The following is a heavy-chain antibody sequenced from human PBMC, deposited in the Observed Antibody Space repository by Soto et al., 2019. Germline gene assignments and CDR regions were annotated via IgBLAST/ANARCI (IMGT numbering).Heavy chain of an antibody. J-gene: IGHJ5*02. D-gene: IGHD2-8*01. CDR3: ARVMRAAPGQNWFDP. CDR1: GYIFTDYY. CDR2: INPNSGGT. V-gene: IGHV1-2*06. Sequence: ASVKVSCKASGYIFTDYYMHWVRQAPGQELGWMGRINPNSGGTNYAQKFQGRVTMTRDTSISTAYTELSSLRSDDTAVYYCARVMRAAPGQNWFDPSTQRTLVTVSS.